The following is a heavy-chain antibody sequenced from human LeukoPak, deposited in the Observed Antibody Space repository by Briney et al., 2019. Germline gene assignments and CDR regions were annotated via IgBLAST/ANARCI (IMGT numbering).Heavy chain of an antibody. Sequence: GALGISFSAPGFPLSSHYMNLGPPAPGKGLEWVSSISSSSSYIYYADSVKGRFTISRDNAKNSLYLQMNSLRAEDTAVYYCASGFRDYWGQGTLVTVSS. CDR3: ASGFRDY. J-gene: IGHJ4*02. D-gene: IGHD2-2*03. V-gene: IGHV3-21*01. CDR1: GFPLSSHY. CDR2: ISSSSSYI.